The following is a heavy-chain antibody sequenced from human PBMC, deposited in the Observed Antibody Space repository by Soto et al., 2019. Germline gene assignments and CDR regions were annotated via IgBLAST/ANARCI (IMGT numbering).Heavy chain of an antibody. Sequence: SETLSLTCTVSGDSISDGYYWSWIRQHPGKGLEWIGSISYSGSTSYNPSLKSRLTISVDRSKSQFSLNLSSVTAADTAVYYCARRDRSGYSYWLDTWGQGTLVTVSS. J-gene: IGHJ5*02. CDR2: ISYSGST. CDR3: ARRDRSGYSYWLDT. D-gene: IGHD3-22*01. V-gene: IGHV4-31*03. CDR1: GDSISDGYY.